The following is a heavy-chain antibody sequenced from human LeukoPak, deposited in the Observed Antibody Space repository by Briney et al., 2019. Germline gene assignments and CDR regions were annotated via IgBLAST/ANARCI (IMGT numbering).Heavy chain of an antibody. D-gene: IGHD3-10*01. CDR1: GFTFSSYW. CDR3: AKWLGGWNYYYGMDV. Sequence: PGGSLRLSCAASGFTFSSYWMSWVRQAPGKGLEWVANIKQDGSEKYYVDSVKGRFTISRDNSKNTLYLQMNSLRAEDTAVYYCAKWLGGWNYYYGMDVWGQGTTVTVSS. V-gene: IGHV3-7*03. J-gene: IGHJ6*02. CDR2: IKQDGSEK.